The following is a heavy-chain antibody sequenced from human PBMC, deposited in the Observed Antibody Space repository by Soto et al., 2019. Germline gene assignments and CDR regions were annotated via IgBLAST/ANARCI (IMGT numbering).Heavy chain of an antibody. J-gene: IGHJ5*02. CDR3: AREKRYCSSTSCRPRAYNWFDP. CDR2: INPNSGGT. Sequence: QVQLVQSGAEVKKPGASVKVSCKASGYTFTGYYMHWVRQAPGQGLEWMGWINPNSGGTNYAQKFQGRVTMTRDTSISTAYMELSRLRSDDTAVYYCAREKRYCSSTSCRPRAYNWFDPWGQGTLVTVSS. CDR1: GYTFTGYY. D-gene: IGHD2-2*01. V-gene: IGHV1-2*02.